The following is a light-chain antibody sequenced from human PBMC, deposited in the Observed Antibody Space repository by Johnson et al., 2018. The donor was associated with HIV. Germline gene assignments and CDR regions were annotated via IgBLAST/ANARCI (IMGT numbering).Light chain of an antibody. CDR3: GTWDTSLVVGLYV. J-gene: IGLJ1*01. Sequence: QSVLTQPPSVSAAPGQKVTISCSGSSSNIGNNFVSWYQHLPGTAPKLLIYENSKRPSGIPDRFSGSQSGTSATLGITGLQTGDEADYYCGTWDTSLVVGLYVFGTGTQVTVL. V-gene: IGLV1-51*02. CDR2: ENS. CDR1: SSNIGNNF.